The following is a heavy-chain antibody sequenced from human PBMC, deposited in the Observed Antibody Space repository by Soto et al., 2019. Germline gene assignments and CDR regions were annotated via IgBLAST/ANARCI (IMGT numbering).Heavy chain of an antibody. D-gene: IGHD2-15*01. V-gene: IGHV1-3*04. Sequence: QVQLVQSGAEVKKPGASVKVSCKASGYTFTSYAMHWVRQAPGQRLEWMGWINTGNGNTKYSQRFQGRVTITRDTSASTAYMELSSLRSEDTAVFYCARGLPLTMDYWGQGTLVTVSS. CDR3: ARGLPLTMDY. CDR2: INTGNGNT. J-gene: IGHJ4*02. CDR1: GYTFTSYA.